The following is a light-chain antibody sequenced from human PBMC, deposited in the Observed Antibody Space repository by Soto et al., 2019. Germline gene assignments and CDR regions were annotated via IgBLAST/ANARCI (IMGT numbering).Light chain of an antibody. CDR3: QQAYSFPLT. CDR2: GTS. J-gene: IGKJ4*01. V-gene: IGKV1D-12*01. CDR1: QAIAGW. Sequence: DIQMIQSPSSVYASVGDRVTVACRSSQAIAGWLAWYQQKPEKEPRLLIYGTSTLQSAVPPRFSGSGSGTDFTLTINSLQPEDFATYYCQQAYSFPLTFGGGTKVDIK.